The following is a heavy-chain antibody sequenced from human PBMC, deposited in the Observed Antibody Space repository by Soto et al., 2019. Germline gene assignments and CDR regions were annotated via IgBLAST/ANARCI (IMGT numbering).Heavy chain of an antibody. V-gene: IGHV4-39*01. J-gene: IGHJ6*03. CDR1: GGSISSSSYY. D-gene: IGHD2-15*01. CDR3: ASLYCSGGSCHYYYYMDV. CDR2: IYYSGST. Sequence: SETLSLTCTVSGGSISSSSYYWGWIRQPPGKGLEWIGSIYYSGSTYYNPSLKSRVTISVDTSKNQFSLKLSSVTAADTAVYYCASLYCSGGSCHYYYYMDVWGKGTTVTVSS.